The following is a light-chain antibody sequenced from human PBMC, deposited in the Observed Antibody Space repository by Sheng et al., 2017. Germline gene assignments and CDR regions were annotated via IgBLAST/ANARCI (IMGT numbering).Light chain of an antibody. Sequence: QSALTQPASVSGSPGQSITISCTGTSSDVGGYNYVSWYQQHPGKAPKLMIYDVSKRPSGVPDRFFGSKSGNTASLTVSGLQAEDEADYYCSSYTSSSTLVVFGGGTKLTVL. CDR1: SSDVGGYNY. J-gene: IGLJ3*02. CDR2: DVS. V-gene: IGLV2-14*01. CDR3: SSYTSSSTLVV.